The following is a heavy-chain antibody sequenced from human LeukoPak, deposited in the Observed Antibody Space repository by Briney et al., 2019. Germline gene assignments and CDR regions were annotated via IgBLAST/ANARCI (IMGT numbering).Heavy chain of an antibody. J-gene: IGHJ5*02. CDR2: IRYDGSNK. Sequence: GGSLRLSCAASGFTFSSYGMHWVRQAPGKGLEWVAFIRYDGSNKYYADSVKGRFTISRDNSKNTLYLQMNSLRAENTAVYYCAKEDSYYDILTGYYKRWFDPWGQGTLVTVSS. D-gene: IGHD3-9*01. V-gene: IGHV3-30*02. CDR1: GFTFSSYG. CDR3: AKEDSYYDILTGYYKRWFDP.